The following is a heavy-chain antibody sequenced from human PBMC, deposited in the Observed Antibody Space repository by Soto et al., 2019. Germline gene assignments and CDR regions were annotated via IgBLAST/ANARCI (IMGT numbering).Heavy chain of an antibody. Sequence: SETLSLTCTVSGGSISSYYWSWIRQPPGKGLEWIGYIYYSGSTNYNPSLKSRVTISVDTSKNQFSLKLSSVTAADTAVYYCARDRATVTNLGYYYYYMDVWGKGTTVTVSS. CDR3: ARDRATVTNLGYYYYYMDV. CDR2: IYYSGST. CDR1: GGSISSYY. D-gene: IGHD4-4*01. J-gene: IGHJ6*03. V-gene: IGHV4-59*01.